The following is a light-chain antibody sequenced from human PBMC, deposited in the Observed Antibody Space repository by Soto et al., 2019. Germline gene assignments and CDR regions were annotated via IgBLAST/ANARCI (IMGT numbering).Light chain of an antibody. CDR1: QSISRW. CDR2: DAS. J-gene: IGKJ5*01. V-gene: IGKV1-5*01. Sequence: DIQMTQSPSTLSASVGDRVTITCRASQSISRWLAWYQQKPGKAPKALIYDASTLRSGVPSRFSGGGSGTESTLTISSLQPDDFATDYCQQYNTYSTFGQGTRLEIK. CDR3: QQYNTYST.